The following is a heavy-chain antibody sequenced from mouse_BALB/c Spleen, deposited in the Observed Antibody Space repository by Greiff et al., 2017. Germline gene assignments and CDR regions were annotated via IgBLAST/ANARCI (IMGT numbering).Heavy chain of an antibody. CDR1: GFTFSSFG. Sequence: EVQGVESGGGLVQPGGSRKLSCAASGFTFSSFGMHWVRQAPEKGLEWVAYISSGSSTIYYADTVKGRFTISRDNARNILYLQMSSLRSEDTAMYYCARRIYGNGGAWFAYWGQGTLVTVSA. CDR2: ISSGSSTI. CDR3: ARRIYGNGGAWFAY. D-gene: IGHD2-1*01. J-gene: IGHJ3*01. V-gene: IGHV5-17*02.